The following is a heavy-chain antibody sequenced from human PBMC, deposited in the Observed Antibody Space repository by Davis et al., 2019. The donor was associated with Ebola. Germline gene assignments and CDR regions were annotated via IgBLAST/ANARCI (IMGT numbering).Heavy chain of an antibody. CDR2: IYPGDSDT. D-gene: IGHD6-6*01. Sequence: GESLKISCKGSGYSFTSYWIGWVRQMPGKGLEWMGIIYPGDSDTRYSPSFQGQVTISADKSISTAYLQWSSLKASDTAMYYYARHGIAARSSYYYYGMDVWGQGTTVTVSS. V-gene: IGHV5-51*01. J-gene: IGHJ6*02. CDR1: GYSFTSYW. CDR3: ARHGIAARSSYYYYGMDV.